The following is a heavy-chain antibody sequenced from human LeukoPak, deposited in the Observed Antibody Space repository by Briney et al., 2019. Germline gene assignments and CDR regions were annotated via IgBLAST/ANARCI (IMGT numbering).Heavy chain of an antibody. J-gene: IGHJ5*02. Sequence: PSETLSLTCAVYGGSFSGYYWSWIRQPPGKGLEWIGEINHSGSTNYNPSLKSRVTISVDTSKNQFSLKLSSVTAADTAVYYCARGIIVVVPAAGGNWFDPWGQGTRVTVSS. CDR2: INHSGST. D-gene: IGHD2-2*01. CDR1: GGSFSGYY. V-gene: IGHV4-34*01. CDR3: ARGIIVVVPAAGGNWFDP.